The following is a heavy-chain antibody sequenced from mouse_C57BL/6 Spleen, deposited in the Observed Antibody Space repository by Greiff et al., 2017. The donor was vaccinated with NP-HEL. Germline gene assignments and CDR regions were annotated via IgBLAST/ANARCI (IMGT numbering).Heavy chain of an antibody. CDR2: INPSNGGT. D-gene: IGHD1-1*01. Sequence: QVQLQQPGTELVKPGASVKLSCKASGYTFTSYWMHWVKQRPGQGLEWIGNINPSNGGTNYNEKFKSKATLTVDKSSSTAYMQLSSLTSEDSAVYYCAREDWGYGSSYRWFAYWGQGTLVTVSA. J-gene: IGHJ3*01. CDR1: GYTFTSYW. V-gene: IGHV1-53*01. CDR3: AREDWGYGSSYRWFAY.